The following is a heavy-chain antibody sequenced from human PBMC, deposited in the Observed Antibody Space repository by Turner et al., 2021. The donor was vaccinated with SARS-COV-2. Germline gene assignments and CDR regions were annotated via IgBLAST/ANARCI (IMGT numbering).Heavy chain of an antibody. Sequence: QGQLEESGDEVQKPGALVRLPCKVPGYTLMELSMHWVRQAPGRGLECMGGFDPEDVETIYAQKFQGRVTMTEDTSTDTAYMELSSLRAEYTAVYYWATIFTIVGVLHLDYWGQGTLVTVSS. D-gene: IGHD3-3*01. V-gene: IGHV1-24*01. CDR2: FDPEDVET. J-gene: IGHJ4*02. CDR1: GYTLMELS. CDR3: ATIFTIVGVLHLDY.